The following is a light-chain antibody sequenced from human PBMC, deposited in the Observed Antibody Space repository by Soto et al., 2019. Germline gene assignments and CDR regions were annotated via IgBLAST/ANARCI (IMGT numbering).Light chain of an antibody. CDR1: SEDVGGYNY. J-gene: IGLJ1*01. V-gene: IGLV2-14*01. CDR3: SSYTSSNTLV. Sequence: QSVLIQPASVSGSPGQSITISCSGTSEDVGGYNYVSWYQHHPGKAPKLMIYEVTNRPSGLSNRFSGSKSGSTASLTISGLQAEDEADYYCSSYTSSNTLVFGTGTKVTVL. CDR2: EVT.